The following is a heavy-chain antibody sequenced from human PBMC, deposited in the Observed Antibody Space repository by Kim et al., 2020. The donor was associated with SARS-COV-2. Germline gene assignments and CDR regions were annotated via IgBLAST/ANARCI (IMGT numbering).Heavy chain of an antibody. CDR2: INTNTGNP. D-gene: IGHD3-22*01. J-gene: IGHJ4*02. V-gene: IGHV7-4-1*02. CDR1: GYTFTTYA. CDR3: TGGNYYDPDY. Sequence: ASVKVSCKASGYTFTTYAIIWVRQAPGQGLEWMGWINTNTGNPTFAPGFTGRFVFSLDTSVTTTYLQISSLKADDTAVYYCTGGNYYDPDYWGQGTLVTVSS.